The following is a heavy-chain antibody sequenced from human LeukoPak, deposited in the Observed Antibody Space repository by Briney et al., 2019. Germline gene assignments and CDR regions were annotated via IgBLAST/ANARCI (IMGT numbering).Heavy chain of an antibody. Sequence: GGSLRLSCAASGFTFSSYWMHWVRQAPGKGLVWVSRINNDGSTTNYADSVKGRFTISRDNAKNALYLQMNSLRAENTGVYYCASERWLQYWGQGTLVTVSS. J-gene: IGHJ4*02. V-gene: IGHV3-74*01. D-gene: IGHD5-24*01. CDR1: GFTFSSYW. CDR3: ASERWLQY. CDR2: INNDGSTT.